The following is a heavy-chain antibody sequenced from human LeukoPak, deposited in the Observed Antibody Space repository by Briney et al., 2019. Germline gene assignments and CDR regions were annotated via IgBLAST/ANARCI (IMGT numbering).Heavy chain of an antibody. V-gene: IGHV1-18*01. CDR1: GYTFTSYG. CDR3: ARAILPGIAVAGTYDALDI. Sequence: ASVKVSCKASGYTFTSYGISWVRPAPGQGLEWMGWISAYNGNTNYAQKLQGRVTMTTDTSTSTAYMELRSLRSDDTAVYYCARAILPGIAVAGTYDALDIWGQGTMVTVSS. CDR2: ISAYNGNT. D-gene: IGHD6-19*01. J-gene: IGHJ3*02.